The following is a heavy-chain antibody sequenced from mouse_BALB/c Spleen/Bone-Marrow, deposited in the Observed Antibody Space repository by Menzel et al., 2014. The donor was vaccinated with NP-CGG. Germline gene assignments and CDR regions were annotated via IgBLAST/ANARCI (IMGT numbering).Heavy chain of an antibody. CDR2: ILPCSGST. D-gene: IGHD2-1*01. CDR3: SSGGGNYVHFDV. J-gene: IGHJ1*01. V-gene: IGHV1-9*01. Sequence: QVTLKECGAELMKPGASVKISCKATGYTFSSYWVEWVKQRPGHGLEWIGEILPCSGSTNYNEKFKGKATFTADTSSNTAYMQLSSLTSEDSADYYCSSGGGNYVHFDVWGAGTTVTVSS. CDR1: GYTFSSYW.